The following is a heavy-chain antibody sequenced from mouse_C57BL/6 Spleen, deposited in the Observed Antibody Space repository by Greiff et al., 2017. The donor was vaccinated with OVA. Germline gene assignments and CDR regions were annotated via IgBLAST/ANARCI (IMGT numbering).Heavy chain of an antibody. Sequence: VQLQQPGAELVMPGASVKLSCKASGYTFTSYWMHWVKQRPGQGLEWIGEIDPSDSYTNYNQKFKGKSTLTVDKSSSTAYMQLSSLTSEDSAVYYCVVYYGYDGDYWGQGTTLTVSS. CDR2: IDPSDSYT. V-gene: IGHV1-69*01. D-gene: IGHD2-2*01. J-gene: IGHJ2*01. CDR3: VVYYGYDGDY. CDR1: GYTFTSYW.